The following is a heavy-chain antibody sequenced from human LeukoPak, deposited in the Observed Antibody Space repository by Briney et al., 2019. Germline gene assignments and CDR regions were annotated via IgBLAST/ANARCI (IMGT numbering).Heavy chain of an antibody. J-gene: IGHJ4*02. CDR3: ATHCSGTACHRDY. Sequence: GGSLRLSCAASGFTFCSSAMHWVRQAPGKGLECVAFIQFDGSYKHYSDSVKGRLTISRNNSKNTLYLEMNSLRPEDTAVYYCATHCSGTACHRDYWGREPWSPSPQ. CDR1: GFTFCSSA. D-gene: IGHD2-2*01. V-gene: IGHV3-30*02. CDR2: IQFDGSYK.